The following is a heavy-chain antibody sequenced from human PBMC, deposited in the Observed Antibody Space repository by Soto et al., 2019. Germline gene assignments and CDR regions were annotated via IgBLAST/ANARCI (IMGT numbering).Heavy chain of an antibody. CDR3: AKDRYSSSAYYYYGMDA. CDR1: GFIFDDYA. CDR2: ISGNSGSL. J-gene: IGHJ6*02. Sequence: EVQLVESGGGLVQPGRSLRLSCAASGFIFDDYAMHWVRQAPGKGLEWVAVISGNSGSLGYADSVKGRFTISRDNAKNSLYLQMNRLRAEDTALYYCAKDRYSSSAYYYYGMDAWGLGTTVTVSS. V-gene: IGHV3-9*01. D-gene: IGHD6-6*01.